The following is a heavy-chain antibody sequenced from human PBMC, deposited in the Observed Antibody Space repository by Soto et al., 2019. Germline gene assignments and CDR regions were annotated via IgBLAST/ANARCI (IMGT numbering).Heavy chain of an antibody. V-gene: IGHV3-30-3*01. J-gene: IGHJ4*02. CDR2: ISYDGSNK. D-gene: IGHD6-13*01. CDR3: ARDGSVAAARMPDY. Sequence: QVQLVEAGGGVGQPGRSLRLSCAASGFTFSSYAMHWVRQAPGKGLEWVAVISYDGSNKYYADSVKGRFTISRDNSKNTLYLQMNSLRAEDTAVYYCARDGSVAAARMPDYWGQGTLVTVSS. CDR1: GFTFSSYA.